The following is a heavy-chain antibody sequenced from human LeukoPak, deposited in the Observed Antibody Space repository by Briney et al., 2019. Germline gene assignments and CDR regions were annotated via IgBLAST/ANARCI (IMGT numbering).Heavy chain of an antibody. CDR1: GGSLSSYY. CDR2: IYTSGST. J-gene: IGHJ5*02. D-gene: IGHD4/OR15-4a*01. V-gene: IGHV4-4*07. Sequence: PSETLSLTCTVSGGSLSSYYWNWIRQPAGKGLEWIGRIYTSGSTNYNPSLKSRVTMSVDTSKNQFSLKLSSVTAADTAVYYCVRGPYGASISKWFDPWGQGTQVIVSP. CDR3: VRGPYGASISKWFDP.